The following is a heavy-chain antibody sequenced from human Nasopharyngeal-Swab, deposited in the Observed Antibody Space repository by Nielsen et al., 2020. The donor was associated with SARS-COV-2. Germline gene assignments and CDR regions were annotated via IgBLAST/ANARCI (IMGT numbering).Heavy chain of an antibody. Sequence: GGSPRLSCAASGFIFTSHTMNWFRQAPGKGLEWVALISYDGSNKYYADSVRGRFTISRDNSKNTLYLQMNSLRPEDTAVYYCAKVFPYGSGSLSPAWDFHYWGQGTLVTVSS. CDR3: AKVFPYGSGSLSPAWDFHY. V-gene: IGHV3-30*18. CDR2: ISYDGSNK. J-gene: IGHJ4*02. D-gene: IGHD3-10*01. CDR1: GFIFTSHT.